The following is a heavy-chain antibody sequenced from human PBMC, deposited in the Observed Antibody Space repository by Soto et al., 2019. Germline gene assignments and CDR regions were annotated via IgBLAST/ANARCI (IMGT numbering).Heavy chain of an antibody. Sequence: QVQLVQSGAEVKKPGSSVKVSCKASGGTFSSYAISWVRQAPGQGLEWMGGIIPIFGTANYAQKFQGRVTITADESTSTAYMGLSSLRSEDTAVYYCARVPTVTTANYYYYYGMDVWGQGTTVTVSS. V-gene: IGHV1-69*12. CDR3: ARVPTVTTANYYYYYGMDV. J-gene: IGHJ6*02. CDR2: IIPIFGTA. CDR1: GGTFSSYA. D-gene: IGHD4-17*01.